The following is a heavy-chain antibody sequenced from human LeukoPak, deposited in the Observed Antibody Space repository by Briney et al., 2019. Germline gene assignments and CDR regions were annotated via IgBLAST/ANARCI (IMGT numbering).Heavy chain of an antibody. CDR2: ISAYNGNT. CDR1: GYTFTSYG. V-gene: IGHV1-18*01. Sequence: GASVKVSCKASGYTFTSYGISWVRQAPGQGLEWMGWISAYNGNTNYAQKLQGRVTMTTDTSTSTAYMELRSLRSDDTAVYYCARRTYCSGGSCYSGDYWGQGTLVTVSS. D-gene: IGHD2-15*01. CDR3: ARRTYCSGGSCYSGDY. J-gene: IGHJ4*02.